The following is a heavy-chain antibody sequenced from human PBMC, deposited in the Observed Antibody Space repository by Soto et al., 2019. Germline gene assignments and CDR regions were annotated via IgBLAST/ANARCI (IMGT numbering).Heavy chain of an antibody. CDR3: ATIVGASDY. CDR2: TYSSGSA. J-gene: IGHJ4*02. Sequence: SETLSLTCTVSGGCFSRYSWTWLRQPAGKGLEWIGHTYSSGSANYNPSLKSRVSMSVDTSKNQFSLKLNSVTAADTAVYYCATIVGASDYWGQRALVTVSS. V-gene: IGHV4-4*07. D-gene: IGHD1-26*01. CDR1: GGCFSRYS.